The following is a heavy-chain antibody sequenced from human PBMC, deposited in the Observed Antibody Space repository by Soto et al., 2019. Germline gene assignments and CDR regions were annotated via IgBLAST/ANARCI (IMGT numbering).Heavy chain of an antibody. V-gene: IGHV6-1*01. Sequence: SQTLSLTCDISGDSVSSNSAGWNWIRQTPSRSLEWLGRTYYKSKWYYTYAASVKSRITVSPDTSKNQFSLQLTSVTPEDTNVVYCARGSWDDVSGHYYRDVWDRGTTVTVSS. CDR3: ARGSWDDVSGHYYRDV. D-gene: IGHD1-1*01. CDR1: GDSVSSNSAG. CDR2: TYYKSKWYY. J-gene: IGHJ6*03.